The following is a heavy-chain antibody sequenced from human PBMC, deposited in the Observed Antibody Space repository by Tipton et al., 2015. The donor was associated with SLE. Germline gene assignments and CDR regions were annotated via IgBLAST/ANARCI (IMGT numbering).Heavy chain of an antibody. Sequence: GSLRLSCAASGFTFSSYAMSWVRQAPGKGLEWVSVIYSGGSTYYADSVKGRFTISRDNSKNTLYLQMNSLRAEDTAVYYCSRDYYDGSGYDYYFEYWGQGTLVTVSS. CDR3: SRDYYDGSGYDYYFEY. CDR2: IYSGGST. V-gene: IGHV3-66*01. D-gene: IGHD3-22*01. J-gene: IGHJ4*02. CDR1: GFTFSSYA.